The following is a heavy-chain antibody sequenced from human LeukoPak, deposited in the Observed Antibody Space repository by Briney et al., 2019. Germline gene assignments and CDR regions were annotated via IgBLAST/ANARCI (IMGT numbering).Heavy chain of an antibody. Sequence: SETLSLTCAVYGGSFSGYYWSWIRQPPGKGLEWIGEINHSGSTKYNPSLKSRVTISVDTSKNQFSLKLSSVTAADTAVYYCARRQQLGPYNWFDPWGQGTLVTVSS. V-gene: IGHV4-34*01. CDR1: GGSFSGYY. CDR2: INHSGST. D-gene: IGHD6-13*01. J-gene: IGHJ5*02. CDR3: ARRQQLGPYNWFDP.